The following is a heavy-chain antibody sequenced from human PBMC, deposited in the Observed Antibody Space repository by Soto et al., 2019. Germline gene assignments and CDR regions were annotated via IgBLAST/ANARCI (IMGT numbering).Heavy chain of an antibody. Sequence: EVQLLESGGGLVQPGGSLRLSCATSGFTFSTYAMNWLRQAPGRGLECVSFISGSGRTTYYADSVKGRFTVSRDNSKTTLYLQMTSLRAEDTALYYCAKFRGPSYSYYYMDVWGKGATVTVSS. CDR2: ISGSGRTT. V-gene: IGHV3-23*01. CDR3: AKFRGPSYSYYYMDV. J-gene: IGHJ6*03. D-gene: IGHD3-16*01. CDR1: GFTFSTYA.